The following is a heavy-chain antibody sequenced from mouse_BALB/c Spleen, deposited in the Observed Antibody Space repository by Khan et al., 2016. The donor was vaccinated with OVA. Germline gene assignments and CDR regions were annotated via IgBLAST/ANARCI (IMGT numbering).Heavy chain of an antibody. CDR3: ARSGYDYFAY. J-gene: IGHJ3*01. D-gene: IGHD2-14*01. CDR1: GYAFSNYW. Sequence: QVQLKQFGAELVRPGSSVKISCKASGYAFSNYWMNWVKQRPGQGLEWIGQIYPGDGDTSFNGKFRGKATLTADKSSSTAYMQLSSLTSEDSAVYFCARSGYDYFAYWGQGTLVTVSA. V-gene: IGHV1-80*01. CDR2: IYPGDGDT.